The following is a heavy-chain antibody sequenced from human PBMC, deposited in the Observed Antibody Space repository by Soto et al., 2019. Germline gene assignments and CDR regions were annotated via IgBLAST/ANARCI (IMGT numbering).Heavy chain of an antibody. CDR2: ISYDGSIT. J-gene: IGHJ4*02. Sequence: QVQLVESGGGVVQPGRSLRLSCAASEFAFSSYGMHWVRQAPGKGLEGVAVISYDGSITYYADSVKGRFTISRDNSKNTLYLQMNSLRAEDTAVYYCARPGRDYWSGRYYFDYWGQGTLVSVSS. CDR3: ARPGRDYWSGRYYFDY. CDR1: EFAFSSYG. D-gene: IGHD3-3*01. V-gene: IGHV3-30*03.